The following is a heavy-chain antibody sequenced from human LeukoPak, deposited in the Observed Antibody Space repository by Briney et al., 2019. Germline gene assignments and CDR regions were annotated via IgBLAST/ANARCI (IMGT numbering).Heavy chain of an antibody. CDR2: IYTRGST. J-gene: IGHJ6*02. Sequence: SETLSLTCTVSGGSISSYYWSWIRQPAGKGLEWIGRIYTRGSTNYNPSLKSRVTMSVDTSKNQFSLKLSSVTAADTAVYYCARSGLRFLEWLPNYYYGMDVWGQGTTVTVSS. D-gene: IGHD3-3*01. CDR3: ARSGLRFLEWLPNYYYGMDV. V-gene: IGHV4-4*07. CDR1: GGSISSYY.